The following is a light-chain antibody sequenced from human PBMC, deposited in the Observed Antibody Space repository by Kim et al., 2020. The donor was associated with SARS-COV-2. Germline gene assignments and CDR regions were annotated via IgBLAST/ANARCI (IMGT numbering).Light chain of an antibody. CDR2: GAS. J-gene: IGKJ2*01. V-gene: IGKV3-15*01. Sequence: SVSPGEGATLSCRASQSVSSNLAWYQQKPGQAPRPLIYGASTRATGIPARFSGSGSGTEFTLTISSLQSEDFAVYYCQQFNNWPYTFGQGTKLEI. CDR3: QQFNNWPYT. CDR1: QSVSSN.